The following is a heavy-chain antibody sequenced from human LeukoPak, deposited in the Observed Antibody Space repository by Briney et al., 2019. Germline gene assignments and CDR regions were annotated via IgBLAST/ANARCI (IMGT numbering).Heavy chain of an antibody. CDR3: AKEGARVAVAWNRHFLDY. Sequence: GGSLRLSCAASGFTLSSYAMSWVRQAPGKGLEWVSAISGSGGSTYYADSVKGRFTISRDNSKNTLYLQMNSLRAEDTAVYYCAKEGARVAVAWNRHFLDYWGQGTLVTVSS. J-gene: IGHJ4*02. D-gene: IGHD6-19*01. CDR2: ISGSGGST. V-gene: IGHV3-23*01. CDR1: GFTLSSYA.